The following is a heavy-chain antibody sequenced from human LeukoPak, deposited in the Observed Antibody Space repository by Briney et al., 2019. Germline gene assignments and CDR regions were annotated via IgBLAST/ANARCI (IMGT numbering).Heavy chain of an antibody. D-gene: IGHD3-22*01. V-gene: IGHV3-53*01. CDR1: GFTVSGNY. CDR3: VLEVIGLDY. Sequence: PGGSLRLSCAASGFTVSGNYMSWVRQAPGKGLEWVSLIYSGGSTYYADSVKGRFTISRDNSENTLYLQMNSLRAEDTAVYYCVLEVIGLDYRGQGTLVTVSS. CDR2: IYSGGST. J-gene: IGHJ4*02.